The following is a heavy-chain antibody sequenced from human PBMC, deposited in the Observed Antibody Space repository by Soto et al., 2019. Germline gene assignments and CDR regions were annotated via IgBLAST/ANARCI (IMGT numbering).Heavy chain of an antibody. CDR1: EGTFSSYA. CDR2: IIPIFGTA. V-gene: IGHV1-69*01. CDR3: ARGSYYYDEGAGAFDI. J-gene: IGHJ3*02. D-gene: IGHD3-22*01. Sequence: QVQLVQSGAEVQKPGSSVKVSCKASEGTFSSYAISWVRQAPGQGLEWMGGIIPIFGTANYAQKFQGRVTITADESTSTAYMELSSLRSEDTAVYYCARGSYYYDEGAGAFDIWGQWTMVTVSS.